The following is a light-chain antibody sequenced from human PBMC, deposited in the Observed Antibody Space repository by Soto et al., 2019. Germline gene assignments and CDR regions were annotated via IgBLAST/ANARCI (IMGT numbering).Light chain of an antibody. CDR3: QQSNNWPPWT. J-gene: IGKJ1*01. Sequence: EVVMTQSPATLSVSPGERATLSCRASQSVSSNLAWYQQKPGQAPRLLIYGASTRATGIPARFSGSGSGIEFTLTISSLQSEDFAVYYCQQSNNWPPWTFGQGTKVEIK. CDR2: GAS. CDR1: QSVSSN. V-gene: IGKV3D-15*01.